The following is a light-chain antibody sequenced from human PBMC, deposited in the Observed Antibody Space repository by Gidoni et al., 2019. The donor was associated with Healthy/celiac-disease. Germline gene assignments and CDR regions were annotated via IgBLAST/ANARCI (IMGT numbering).Light chain of an antibody. V-gene: IGLV1-40*01. Sequence: SVLTQPPSVSGAAGQRVTISGTRSSSNIVAGYDIPWYQQLPGTAPKLLINGNRHRPSGGPDRFSGSKSGSSASLAITVLQAEDEAAYYCQSYDISLSAVVFGGGTKLTVL. CDR2: GNR. CDR3: QSYDISLSAVV. CDR1: SSNIVAGYD. J-gene: IGLJ2*01.